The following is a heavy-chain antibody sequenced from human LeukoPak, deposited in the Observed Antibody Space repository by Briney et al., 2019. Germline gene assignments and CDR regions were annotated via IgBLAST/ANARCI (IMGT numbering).Heavy chain of an antibody. CDR3: ASSGHCGSGSSLDY. V-gene: IGHV4-34*01. J-gene: IGHJ4*02. Sequence: PSETLSLTCAVYGGSFSGYYWSWIRQPPGKGLEWSGEINHSGSTNYNPSLKSRVTISVDTSKNQFSLKLSSVTAADTAVYYCASSGHCGSGSSLDYWGQGTLVTVSS. D-gene: IGHD3-10*01. CDR2: INHSGST. CDR1: GGSFSGYY.